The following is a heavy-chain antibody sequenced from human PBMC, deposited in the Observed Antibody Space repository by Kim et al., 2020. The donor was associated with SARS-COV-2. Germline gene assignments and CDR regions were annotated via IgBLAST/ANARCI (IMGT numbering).Heavy chain of an antibody. Sequence: GGSLRLSCAASGFTFSIYAMSWVRQAPGKGLEWVSAIRGSGGNTYYASAVRGLFTISRDTSKTTLYLQMNSLSAETTAFYYWAKRDGEITSGGSIGTWG. CDR3: AKRDGEITSGGSIGT. J-gene: IGHJ5*01. D-gene: IGHD3-16*02. CDR1: GFTFSIYA. CDR2: IRGSGGNT. V-gene: IGHV3-23*01.